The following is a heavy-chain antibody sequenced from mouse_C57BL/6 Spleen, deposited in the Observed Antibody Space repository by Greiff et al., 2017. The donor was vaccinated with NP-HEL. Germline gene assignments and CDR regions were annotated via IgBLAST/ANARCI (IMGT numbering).Heavy chain of an antibody. CDR2: IRNKANNHAT. CDR1: GFTFSDAW. CDR3: TRAVYYDYDYFDY. D-gene: IGHD2-4*01. J-gene: IGHJ2*01. Sequence: EVQGVESGGGLVQPGGSMKLSCAASGFTFSDAWMDWVRQSPEKGLEWVAEIRNKANNHATYYAESVKGRFTISRDDSKSSVYLQMNSLRAEDTGIYYCTRAVYYDYDYFDYWGQGTTLTVSS. V-gene: IGHV6-6*01.